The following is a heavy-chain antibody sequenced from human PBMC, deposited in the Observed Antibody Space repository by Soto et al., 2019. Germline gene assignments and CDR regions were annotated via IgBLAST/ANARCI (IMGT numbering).Heavy chain of an antibody. Sequence: PGGSLRLSCAASGFTFSNYAMSWVRQAPGKGLQWVSSITNSGGDTHYADSVKGRFTISRDNYKATLYLQMNGLRAEDTAVYYCAKRQVYNFHSWGRGILVTFSS. J-gene: IGHJ4*02. D-gene: IGHD1-1*01. V-gene: IGHV3-23*01. CDR1: GFTFSNYA. CDR2: ITNSGGDT. CDR3: AKRQVYNFHS.